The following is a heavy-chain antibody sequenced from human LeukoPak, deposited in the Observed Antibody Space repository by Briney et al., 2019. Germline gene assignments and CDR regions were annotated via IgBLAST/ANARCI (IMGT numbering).Heavy chain of an antibody. Sequence: PSETLSLTCAVSGGSISSSNWWSWVRQPPGKGLEWIGEIYHSGSTNYNPSLKSRVTISVDKSKNQFSLNLKYVTAADTAIYYCARWPIHLGYCSGSSCHKWFDPWGQGTLVTVSS. D-gene: IGHD2-15*01. CDR1: GGSISSSNW. CDR2: IYHSGST. V-gene: IGHV4-4*02. J-gene: IGHJ5*02. CDR3: ARWPIHLGYCSGSSCHKWFDP.